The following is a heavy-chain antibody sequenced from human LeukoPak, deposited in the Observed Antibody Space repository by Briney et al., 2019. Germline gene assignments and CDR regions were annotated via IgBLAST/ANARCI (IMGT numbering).Heavy chain of an antibody. D-gene: IGHD3-22*01. J-gene: IGHJ2*01. V-gene: IGHV4-39*07. Sequence: PSETLSLTCTVSGGSISSSSYFWGWIRQPPGKGLEWIGSIYYSGSTYYNPSLKSRVTISVDTSKNQFSLKLSSVTAADTAVYYCARVGYYYDSSGYESHYWYFDLWGRGTLVTVSS. CDR2: IYYSGST. CDR1: GGSISSSSYF. CDR3: ARVGYYYDSSGYESHYWYFDL.